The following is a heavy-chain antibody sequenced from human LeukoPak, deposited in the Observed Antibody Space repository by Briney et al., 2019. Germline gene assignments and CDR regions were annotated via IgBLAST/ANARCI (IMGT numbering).Heavy chain of an antibody. CDR3: ARGGWSLDF. CDR2: VHYSGSS. J-gene: IGHJ4*02. V-gene: IGHV4-59*02. Sequence: SETLSLTCTVSGASVNDYYWTWIRQTPGKGLEWIGYVHYSGSSDFNPSLKSRVTMSLASTENQLSLKVTSVTAADTAVYYCARGGWSLDFWGQGTLVTVSS. CDR1: GASVNDYY.